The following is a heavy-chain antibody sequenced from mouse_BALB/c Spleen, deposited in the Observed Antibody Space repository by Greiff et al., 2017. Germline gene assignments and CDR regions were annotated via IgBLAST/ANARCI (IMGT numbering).Heavy chain of an antibody. CDR1: GFTFSSFG. J-gene: IGHJ4*01. CDR3: ARFHYRYDGYYAMDY. CDR2: ISSGSSTI. V-gene: IGHV5-17*02. D-gene: IGHD2-14*01. Sequence: EVKLVESGGGLVKPGGSLKLSCAASGFTFSSFGMHWVRQAPEKGLEWVAYISSGSSTIYYADTVKGRFTISRDNPKNTLFLQMTSLRSEDTAMYYCARFHYRYDGYYAMDYWGQGTSVTVSS.